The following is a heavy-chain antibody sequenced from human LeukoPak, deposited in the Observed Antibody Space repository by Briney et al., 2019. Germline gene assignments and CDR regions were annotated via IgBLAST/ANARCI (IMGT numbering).Heavy chain of an antibody. CDR2: IYHSGST. CDR1: GYSISSGYY. J-gene: IGHJ1*01. Sequence: SETLSLTCAVSGYSISSGYYWGWIRQPPGQGLEWIGSIYHSGSTYYNPSLKSRVTISVDTSKNQFSLKLSSVTAADTAVYYCASWGQWLPREYFQHWGQGTLVTVSS. V-gene: IGHV4-38-2*01. D-gene: IGHD6-19*01. CDR3: ASWGQWLPREYFQH.